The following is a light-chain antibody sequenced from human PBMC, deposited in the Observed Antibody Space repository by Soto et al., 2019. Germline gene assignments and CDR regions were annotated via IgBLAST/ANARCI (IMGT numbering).Light chain of an antibody. Sequence: DIQMTQSPSSLSSSVGDRVTIACQASQDISNYLHWYQQKPGKAPKLLIYDASNLEAGVPSRFRGSGSGTDFTFTISRLQPEDIATYYCQQYENLPTFGQGTRLEIK. V-gene: IGKV1-33*01. CDR3: QQYENLPT. J-gene: IGKJ5*01. CDR2: DAS. CDR1: QDISNY.